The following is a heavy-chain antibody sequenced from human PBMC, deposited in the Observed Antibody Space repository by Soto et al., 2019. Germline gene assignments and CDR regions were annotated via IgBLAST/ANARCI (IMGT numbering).Heavy chain of an antibody. CDR2: ISYDGSNK. Sequence: QVQLVESGGGVVQPGRSLRLSCAASGFTFSSYAMHWVRQAPGKGLEWVAVISYDGSNKYYADSVKGRFTISRDNSKNTLYLQMNSLRAEDTGVYYCASPLRVVVAATQDYWGQGTLVTVSS. V-gene: IGHV3-30-3*01. CDR3: ASPLRVVVAATQDY. CDR1: GFTFSSYA. J-gene: IGHJ4*02. D-gene: IGHD2-15*01.